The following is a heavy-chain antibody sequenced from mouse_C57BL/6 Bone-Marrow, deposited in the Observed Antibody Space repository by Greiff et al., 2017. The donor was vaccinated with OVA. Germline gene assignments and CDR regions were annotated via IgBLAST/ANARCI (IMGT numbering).Heavy chain of an antibody. Sequence: QVQLQQSGAELARPGASVKMSCKASGYTFTSYTMHWVKQRPGQGLEWIGYINPSSGYTKYNQKFKDKATLTADKSSSTAYMQLSSLTSEDSAVYYCARSPVRNYFDYWGQGTTLTVSS. CDR2: INPSSGYT. CDR3: ARSPVRNYFDY. CDR1: GYTFTSYT. V-gene: IGHV1-4*01. J-gene: IGHJ2*01. D-gene: IGHD2-12*01.